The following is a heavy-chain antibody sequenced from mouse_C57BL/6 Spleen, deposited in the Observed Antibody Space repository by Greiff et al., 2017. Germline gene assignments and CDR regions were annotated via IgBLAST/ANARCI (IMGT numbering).Heavy chain of an antibody. D-gene: IGHD1-1*01. J-gene: IGHJ1*03. V-gene: IGHV1-52*01. CDR3: ARRRGSSYWYFDV. Sequence: QVQLQQPGAELVRPGSSVTLSCKASGYTFTSYWMHWVKQRPIQGLEWIGNIDPSDSETHYNQKFKDKATLTVDKSSSTAYMQLSSLTSEDSAVYYCARRRGSSYWYFDVWGTGTTVTVSS. CDR1: GYTFTSYW. CDR2: IDPSDSET.